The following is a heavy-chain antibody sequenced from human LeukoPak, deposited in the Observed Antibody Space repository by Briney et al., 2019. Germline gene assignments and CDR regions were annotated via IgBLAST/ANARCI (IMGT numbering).Heavy chain of an antibody. V-gene: IGHV3-23*01. CDR2: IGRNAVNT. CDR1: GFTFSSFA. Sequence: GGSLRLSCAASGFTFSSFAMSWVRQAPGKGLEWVSSIGRNAVNTYHADSVKGRFTISRDNSKNTLHLQMNSLRAEDTAVYYCAKAPVTTCSGAYCYPFDYWSQGTLVTVSS. J-gene: IGHJ4*02. CDR3: AKAPVTTCSGAYCYPFDY. D-gene: IGHD2-15*01.